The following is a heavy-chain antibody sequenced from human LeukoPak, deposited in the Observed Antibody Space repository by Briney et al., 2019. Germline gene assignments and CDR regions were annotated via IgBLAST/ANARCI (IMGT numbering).Heavy chain of an antibody. CDR3: ARESFQEYYFDY. CDR2: ISSSGSTI. J-gene: IGHJ4*02. V-gene: IGHV3-11*04. Sequence: PGGSLRLSCAASGFTFGDYYMSWIRQAPGKGLEWVSYISSSGSTIYYADSVKGRFTISRDNAKNSLYLQMNSLRAEDTAVYYCARESFQEYYFDYWGQGTLVTVSS. CDR1: GFTFGDYY. D-gene: IGHD3-16*01.